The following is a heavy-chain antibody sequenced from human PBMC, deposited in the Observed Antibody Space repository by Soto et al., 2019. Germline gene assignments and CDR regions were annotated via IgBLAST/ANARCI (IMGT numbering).Heavy chain of an antibody. Sequence: ETLFLTCTVSGGSISSLCHYWGWIRQTPGQRLEWIGSLHHRGETYCNPSLKSRVNISVDTSKNQFYLNLNSVTDQHTTINFSSRDYSEHRVDYWGQGILVTVSS. CDR2: LHHRGET. CDR1: GGSISSLCHY. CDR3: SRDYSEHRVDY. J-gene: IGHJ4*02. V-gene: IGHV4-39*02. D-gene: IGHD4-4*01.